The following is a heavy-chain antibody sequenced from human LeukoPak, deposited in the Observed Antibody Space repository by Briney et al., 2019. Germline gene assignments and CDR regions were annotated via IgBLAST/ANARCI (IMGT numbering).Heavy chain of an antibody. D-gene: IGHD2/OR15-2a*01. CDR2: IDHSGST. J-gene: IGHJ5*02. V-gene: IGHV4-34*01. Sequence: SETLSLTCAVYGGSFSGYYWSWIRQPPGKGLEWIGEIDHSGSTNYNPSLKSRVTISVDTSKNQFSLRLSSVTAADTAVYYCARELSTSGGWFDPWGQGTLVTVSS. CDR3: ARELSTSGGWFDP. CDR1: GGSFSGYY.